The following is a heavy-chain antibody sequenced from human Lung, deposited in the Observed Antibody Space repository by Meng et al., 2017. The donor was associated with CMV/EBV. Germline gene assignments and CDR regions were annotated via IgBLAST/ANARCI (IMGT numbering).Heavy chain of an antibody. Sequence: ASVKVSCKASGYTFTSYGISWVRQAPGQGLEWMGWISAYNGNTNYAQKLQGRVTMTTDTSTSTAYMELRSLRSDDTAVYYCARDPIRVLRFLEWNYYYYGMDVWXQETTVXVSS. CDR1: GYTFTSYG. CDR2: ISAYNGNT. V-gene: IGHV1-18*01. D-gene: IGHD3-3*01. J-gene: IGHJ6*02. CDR3: ARDPIRVLRFLEWNYYYYGMDV.